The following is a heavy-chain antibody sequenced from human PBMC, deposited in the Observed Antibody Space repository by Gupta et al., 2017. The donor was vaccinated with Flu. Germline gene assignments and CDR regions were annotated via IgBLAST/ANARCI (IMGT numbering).Heavy chain of an antibody. D-gene: IGHD2-2*01. J-gene: IGHJ6*02. CDR3: AKDYCSSTNCRPFGYYYGMDV. V-gene: IGHV3-9*01. CDR1: GFSFDDYA. Sequence: EVQLVESGGGLVQPGRSLRLSCAASGFSFDDYAMHWVRQAPGKGLEWVSGISWNSGSKGYADSVKGRLTISRDNAKNSLYLQMNSLRAEDTALYYCAKDYCSSTNCRPFGYYYGMDVWGQGTTVTVSS. CDR2: ISWNSGSK.